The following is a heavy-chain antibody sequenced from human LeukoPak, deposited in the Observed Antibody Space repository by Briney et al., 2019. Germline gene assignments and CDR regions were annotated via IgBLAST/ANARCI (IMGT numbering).Heavy chain of an antibody. CDR2: INTNTGNP. J-gene: IGHJ5*02. Sequence: ASVKVSCKASGYTFTSYAMNWVRQAPGQGLEWMGWINTNTGNPTYAQGFTGRFVFSLDTSVSTAYLQISSPKAEDTAVYYCASSSTESYYDFWSGYYTQEVNWFDPWGQGTLVTVSS. CDR1: GYTFTSYA. V-gene: IGHV7-4-1*02. D-gene: IGHD3-3*01. CDR3: ASSSTESYYDFWSGYYTQEVNWFDP.